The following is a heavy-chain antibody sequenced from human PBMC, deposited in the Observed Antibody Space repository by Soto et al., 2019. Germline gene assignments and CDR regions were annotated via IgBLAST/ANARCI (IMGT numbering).Heavy chain of an antibody. Sequence: ASVKVSCKASGYTFTSYGISWVRQAPGQGLEWMGWISAYNGNTNYAQKLQGRVTMTTDTSTSTAYMELRSLRSDDTAVYYCARDRQQLVRDAFDIWGQGTMVTVSS. CDR2: ISAYNGNT. V-gene: IGHV1-18*01. CDR3: ARDRQQLVRDAFDI. CDR1: GYTFTSYG. J-gene: IGHJ3*02. D-gene: IGHD6-13*01.